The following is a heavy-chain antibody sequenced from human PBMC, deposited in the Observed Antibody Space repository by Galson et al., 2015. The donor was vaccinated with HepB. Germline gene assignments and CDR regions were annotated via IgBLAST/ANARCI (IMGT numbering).Heavy chain of an antibody. CDR3: ARVFIDIVVVPATSYGMDV. Sequence: QSGAEVKKPGESLRISCKGSGYSFTSYWISWVRQMPGKGLEWMGRIDPSDSYTNYSPSFQGHVTISADKSISTAYLQWSSLKASDTAMYYCARVFIDIVVVPATSYGMDVWGQGTTVTVSS. CDR1: GYSFTSYW. J-gene: IGHJ6*02. V-gene: IGHV5-10-1*01. D-gene: IGHD2-2*01. CDR2: IDPSDSYT.